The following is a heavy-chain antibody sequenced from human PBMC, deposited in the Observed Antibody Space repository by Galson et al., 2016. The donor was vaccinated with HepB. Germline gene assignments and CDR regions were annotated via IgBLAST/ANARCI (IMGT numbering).Heavy chain of an antibody. CDR1: GFTFNSVW. Sequence: SLRLSCATSGFTFNSVWMSWVRQAPGKGLEWVANIKPDGSEKYYVDSLKGRLTISRDNAKNALYLQMNSLRAEDTAVYYCALYYYDSSGFVEYFQQWGQGTRVTVSS. V-gene: IGHV3-7*03. J-gene: IGHJ1*01. CDR2: IKPDGSEK. D-gene: IGHD3-22*01. CDR3: ALYYYDSSGFVEYFQQ.